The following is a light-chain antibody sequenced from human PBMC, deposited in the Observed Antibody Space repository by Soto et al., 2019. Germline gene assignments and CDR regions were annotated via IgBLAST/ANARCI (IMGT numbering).Light chain of an antibody. CDR1: SSDVGGYNS. V-gene: IGLV2-8*01. J-gene: IGLJ3*02. CDR2: DVT. CDR3: CSYAGSYLWV. Sequence: QSALTQPPSASGSPGQSVTISCTGTSSDVGGYNSVSWYQQHPGKAPKLMIYDVTKRPSGVPDRFSGSKSGNTAFLTISGLHSGDEADYYCCSYAGSYLWVFGGGTKLTVL.